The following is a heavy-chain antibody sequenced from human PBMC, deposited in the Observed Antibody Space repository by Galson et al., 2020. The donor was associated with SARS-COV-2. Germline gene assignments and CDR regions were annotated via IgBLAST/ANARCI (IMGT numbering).Heavy chain of an antibody. V-gene: IGHV3-74*01. CDR3: AKEYYYDSSGPLDAFDI. CDR2: INSDGSSR. D-gene: IGHD3-22*01. J-gene: IGHJ3*02. Sequence: GESLKISCAASGFTFSSYWMHWVRQAPGKGLVWVSRINSDGSSRSYADSVKGRFTISRDNAKNTLTLQMNSLRAEDTAMYYCAKEYYYDSSGPLDAFDIWVQGTMVTVSS. CDR1: GFTFSSYW.